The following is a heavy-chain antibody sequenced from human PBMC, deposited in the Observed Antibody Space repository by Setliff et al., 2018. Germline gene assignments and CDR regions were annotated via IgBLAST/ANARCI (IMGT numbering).Heavy chain of an antibody. Sequence: ASVKVSCKASGYVFTGYYINWVRHAPGQGFEWMGSVNPRTGSTAYAARFQGRITMTRDTSATTVYMTLGSLRSDDTAVYFCARDAVSNFDRGDSPGYWGRGALFTVSS. V-gene: IGHV1-46*01. J-gene: IGHJ4*02. CDR2: VNPRTGST. CDR3: ARDAVSNFDRGDSPGY. CDR1: GYVFTGYY. D-gene: IGHD2-21*01.